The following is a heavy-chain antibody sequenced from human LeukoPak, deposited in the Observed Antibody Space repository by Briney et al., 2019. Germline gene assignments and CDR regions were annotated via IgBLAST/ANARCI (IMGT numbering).Heavy chain of an antibody. D-gene: IGHD3-10*01. V-gene: IGHV1-2*02. CDR1: GYTFTDYY. J-gene: IGHJ4*02. Sequence: ASVKVSCKASGYTFTDYYMHWVRQAPGQGLEWMGWINPNSGGTNYAQKFQGRVTMTRDTSISTAYMELSRLRSDDTAVYYCARGSFMYGSGSYYTGGLDFDYWGQGTLVTVSS. CDR3: ARGSFMYGSGSYYTGGLDFDY. CDR2: INPNSGGT.